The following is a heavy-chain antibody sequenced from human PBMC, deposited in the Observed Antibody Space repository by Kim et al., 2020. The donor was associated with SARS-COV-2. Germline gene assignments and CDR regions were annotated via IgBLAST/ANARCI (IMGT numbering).Heavy chain of an antibody. Sequence: SETLSLTCAVYGGSFSGYYWSWIRQPPGKGLEWIGEINHSGSTNYNPSLKSRVTISVDTSKNQFSLKLSSVTAADTAVYYCARGRMSRMYSSSWYPTTFTTYYFDYWGQGTLVTVSS. CDR1: GGSFSGYY. V-gene: IGHV4-34*01. J-gene: IGHJ4*02. CDR2: INHSGST. D-gene: IGHD6-13*01. CDR3: ARGRMSRMYSSSWYPTTFTTYYFDY.